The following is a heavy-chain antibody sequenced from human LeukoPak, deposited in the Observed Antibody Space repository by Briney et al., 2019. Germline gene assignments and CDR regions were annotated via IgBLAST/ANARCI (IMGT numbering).Heavy chain of an antibody. CDR3: ARQTGSGLFILP. D-gene: IGHD3/OR15-3a*01. CDR1: GGSISSSSYY. V-gene: IGHV4-39*01. Sequence: SETLSLTCTVSGGSISSSSYYWGWIRQPPGKGLEWIGSIYYSGSTYYNPSLKSRVTISVDTSKNQFSLRLTPVTAADTAVYYCARQTGSGLFILPGGQGTLVTVSS. CDR2: IYYSGST. J-gene: IGHJ4*02.